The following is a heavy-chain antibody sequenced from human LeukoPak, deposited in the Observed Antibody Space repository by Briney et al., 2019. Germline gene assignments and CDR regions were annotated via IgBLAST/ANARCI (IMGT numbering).Heavy chain of an antibody. V-gene: IGHV4-59*08. CDR3: ARLRLPRSWFDP. CDR2: IYYSGST. Sequence: SETLSLTCTVSGGSISSYYWSWIRQPPGKGLEWIGYIYYSGSTNYNLSLKSRVTISADTSKNQFSLRLSSVTAADTAVYYCARLRLPRSWFDPWGQGTLVTVSS. J-gene: IGHJ5*02. D-gene: IGHD5-18*01. CDR1: GGSISSYY.